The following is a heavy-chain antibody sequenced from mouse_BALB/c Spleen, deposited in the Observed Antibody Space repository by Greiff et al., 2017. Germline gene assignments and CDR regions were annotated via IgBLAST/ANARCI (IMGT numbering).Heavy chain of an antibody. J-gene: IGHJ4*01. CDR1: GFTFSSYG. V-gene: IGHV5-6-3*01. CDR2: INSNGGST. CDR3: ARAQSYAMDY. Sequence: EVQLVESGGGLVQPGGSLKLSCAASGFTFSSYGMSWVRQTPDKRLELVATINSNGGSTYYPDSVKGRFTISRDNAKNTLYLQMSSLKSEDTAMYYCARAQSYAMDYWGQGTSVTVSS.